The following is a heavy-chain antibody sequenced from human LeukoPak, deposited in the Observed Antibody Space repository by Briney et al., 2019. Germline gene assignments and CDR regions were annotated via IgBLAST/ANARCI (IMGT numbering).Heavy chain of an antibody. V-gene: IGHV3-21*01. CDR1: GFAFSTYN. J-gene: IGHJ6*03. CDR3: ARRMTTVTNNYYYYMDV. D-gene: IGHD4-17*01. Sequence: GGSLRLSCAASGFAFSTYNMNWVRQAPGKGLEWVSSITSSSSYIYYADSVKGRFTVSRDNAKNSLYLQMNSLRAEDTAVYYCARRMTTVTNNYYYYMDVWGKGTTVTVSS. CDR2: ITSSSSYI.